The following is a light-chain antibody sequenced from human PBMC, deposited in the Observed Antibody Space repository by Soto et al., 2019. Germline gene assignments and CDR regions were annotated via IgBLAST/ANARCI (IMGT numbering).Light chain of an antibody. V-gene: IGKV3D-20*02. CDR1: ESLSPHS. J-gene: IGKJ5*01. CDR2: SAS. CDR3: QQRSNWPMIT. Sequence: PGETATLSCRASESLSPHSIAWYQQKPGQAPRLLIYSASRRATGFPGRFSGSGSGTDFTLTISSLQSEDFAVYYCQQRSNWPMITFGQGTRLEIK.